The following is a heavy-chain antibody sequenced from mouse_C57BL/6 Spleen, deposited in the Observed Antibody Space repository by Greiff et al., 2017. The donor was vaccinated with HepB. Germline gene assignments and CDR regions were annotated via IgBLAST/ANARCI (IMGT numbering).Heavy chain of an antibody. J-gene: IGHJ1*03. Sequence: DVMLVESGGGLVKPGGSLKLSCAASGFTFSSYAMSWVRQTPEKRLEWVATISDGGSYTYYPDNVKGRFTISRDNAKNNLYLQMSHLKSEDTAMYYCARVDDGYPYWYFDVWGTGTTVTVSS. CDR3: ARVDDGYPYWYFDV. V-gene: IGHV5-4*03. CDR2: ISDGGSYT. CDR1: GFTFSSYA. D-gene: IGHD2-3*01.